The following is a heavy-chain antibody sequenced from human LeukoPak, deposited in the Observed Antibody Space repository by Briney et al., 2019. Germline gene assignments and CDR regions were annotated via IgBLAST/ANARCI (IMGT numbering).Heavy chain of an antibody. J-gene: IGHJ4*02. CDR2: IPYDGSNK. V-gene: IGHV3-30*04. CDR3: AKPPPSRTPLYYFAF. CDR1: GFSFSNYA. Sequence: GGSLRLSCAASGFSFSNYAMHWVRQAPGKGLEWVAVIPYDGSNKYYADTVKGRFTISRDNSKNSLYLQINSLRVEDTAVYYCAKPPPSRTPLYYFAFWGQGTLVTVSS.